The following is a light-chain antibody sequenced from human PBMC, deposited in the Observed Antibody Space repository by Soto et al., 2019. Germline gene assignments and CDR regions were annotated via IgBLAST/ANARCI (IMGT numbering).Light chain of an antibody. CDR2: DAS. V-gene: IGKV3-11*01. CDR3: HQRSDWPST. CDR1: QSVSTY. J-gene: IGKJ4*01. Sequence: DIVLTQSPATLSLSPGDRATLSCRASQSVSTYLAWYQQKPGQAPRLLIYDASTRAAGIPARFSGSGSGTDFSLTITSLEPEDFAVDYCHQRSDWPSTFGGGTKVEIK.